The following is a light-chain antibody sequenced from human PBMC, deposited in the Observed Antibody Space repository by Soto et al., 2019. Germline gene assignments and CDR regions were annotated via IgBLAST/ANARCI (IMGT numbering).Light chain of an antibody. Sequence: QSVLTQPPSVSAAPGQKVTISCSGSSSNIGSNYVSWYQQLPGTAPKLLIYENNKRPSGIPDRFSGSKSGTLATLGITGLQTGDEADYYCGTWDSSLSPVVFGGGTKLTVL. CDR3: GTWDSSLSPVV. CDR1: SSNIGSNY. V-gene: IGLV1-51*01. CDR2: ENN. J-gene: IGLJ2*01.